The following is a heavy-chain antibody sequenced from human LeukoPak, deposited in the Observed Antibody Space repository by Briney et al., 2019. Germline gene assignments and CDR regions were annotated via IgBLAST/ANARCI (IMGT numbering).Heavy chain of an antibody. CDR2: ISGSGGST. J-gene: IGHJ6*02. D-gene: IGHD1-26*01. CDR1: GFTFSSYA. V-gene: IGHV3-23*01. CDR3: AKHDSGRKPYYYGMDV. Sequence: PGGSLRLSCAASGFTFSSYAMSWVRQAPGKGLEWVSAISGSGGSTYYADSVKGRFTISRDNSKNTLYLQMNSLRAEDTAVYYCAKHDSGRKPYYYGMDVWGQGTTVTVSS.